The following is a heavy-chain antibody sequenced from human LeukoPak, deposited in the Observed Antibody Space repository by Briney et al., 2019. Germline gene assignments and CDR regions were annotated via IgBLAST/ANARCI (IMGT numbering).Heavy chain of an antibody. CDR3: ARDKTNWFDP. CDR2: IYYSGST. Sequence: SETLSLTCTVSGGSVSSGSYYWSWIRQPPGKGLEWIGYIYYSGSTNYNPSLKSRVTISVDPSKNQFSLKLSSVTAADTAVYYCARDKTNWFDPWGQGTLVTVSS. CDR1: GGSVSSGSYY. J-gene: IGHJ5*02. V-gene: IGHV4-61*01.